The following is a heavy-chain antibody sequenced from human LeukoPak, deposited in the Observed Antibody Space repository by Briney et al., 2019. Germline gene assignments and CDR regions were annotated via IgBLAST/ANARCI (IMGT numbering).Heavy chain of an antibody. D-gene: IGHD2-2*02. CDR1: GYTFTGYY. CDR2: INPNSGGT. J-gene: IGHJ4*02. CDR3: ARATWDCSSTSCYTPDY. Sequence: ASVKVSCKASGYTFTGYYMHWVRQAPGQGLEWMGWINPNSGGTNYAQKFQGRVTMTRDTSISTAYMELSRLRSDDTAVYYCARATWDCSSTSCYTPDYWGQGTLVTVSS. V-gene: IGHV1-2*02.